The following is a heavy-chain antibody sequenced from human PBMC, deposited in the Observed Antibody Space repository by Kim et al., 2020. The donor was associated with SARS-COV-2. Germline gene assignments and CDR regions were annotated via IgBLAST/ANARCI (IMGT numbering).Heavy chain of an antibody. J-gene: IGHJ5*02. V-gene: IGHV3-48*04. Sequence: GGSLRLSCAASGFTFSSYSMNWVRQAPGKGLEWVSYISSSSSTIYYADSVKGRFTISRDNAKNSLYLQMNSLRAEDTAVYYCARDPLPEAAAGTANWFDPSGQGTLVTVSS. CDR3: ARDPLPEAAAGTANWFDP. CDR2: ISSSSSTI. D-gene: IGHD6-13*01. CDR1: GFTFSSYS.